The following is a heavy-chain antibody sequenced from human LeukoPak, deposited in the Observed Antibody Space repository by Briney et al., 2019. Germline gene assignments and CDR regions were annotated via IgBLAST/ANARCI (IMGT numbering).Heavy chain of an antibody. V-gene: IGHV1-18*01. Sequence: ASVKVSCKASGYTFTNYGISWVRQAPGQGLEWVGWISTYNGYTNYAQNLQDGVTMTTDTSTSTAYMELRSLRSDDTAVYYCAAGYCDSSSCYLHFRHWGQGTLVTVSS. CDR1: GYTFTNYG. J-gene: IGHJ1*01. CDR2: ISTYNGYT. CDR3: AAGYCDSSSCYLHFRH. D-gene: IGHD2-2*03.